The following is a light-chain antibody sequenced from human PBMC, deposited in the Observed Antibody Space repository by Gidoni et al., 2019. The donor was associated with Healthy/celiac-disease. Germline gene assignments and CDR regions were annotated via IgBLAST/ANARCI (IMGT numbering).Light chain of an antibody. CDR3: QQSYSTLG. Sequence: SSLSASVGDRVTITCRASQSISSYLNWYQQKPGKAPKLLIYAASSLQSGVPSRFSGSGSGTDFTLTISSLQPEDFATYYCQQSYSTLGFGGGTKVEIK. CDR1: QSISSY. J-gene: IGKJ4*01. V-gene: IGKV1-39*01. CDR2: AAS.